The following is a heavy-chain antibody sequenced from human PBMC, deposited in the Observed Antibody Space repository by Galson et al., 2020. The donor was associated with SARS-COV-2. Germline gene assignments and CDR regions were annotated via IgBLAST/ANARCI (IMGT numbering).Heavy chain of an antibody. CDR3: ARDTFSGCSCYSYWFDP. D-gene: IGHD2-15*01. CDR1: GGSISSGDYY. Sequence: ENSETLSLTCTVSGGSISSGDYYWSWIRQPPGQGLEWIGYIYYSGGTYYNPSLKSRVTISVDTSKSQFSLKLSSVTAADTAVYYCARDTFSGCSCYSYWFDPWGQGTRVTVSS. V-gene: IGHV4-30-4*08. CDR2: IYYSGGT. J-gene: IGHJ5*02.